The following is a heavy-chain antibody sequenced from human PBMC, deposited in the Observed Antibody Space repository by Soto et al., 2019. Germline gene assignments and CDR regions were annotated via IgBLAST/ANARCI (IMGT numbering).Heavy chain of an antibody. CDR2: FSLSGTT. CDR3: ARGMTPPGAPAWYYFDS. V-gene: IGHV4-4*07. CDR1: GASITGSFF. D-gene: IGHD2-8*02. J-gene: IGHJ4*02. Sequence: SETLSLTCTVSGASITGSFFWSWIRQPAGKGLEWIGRFSLSGTTNYNPSLRSRVTMSADVSKNQFSLRLTPVTAADTALYYCARGMTPPGAPAWYYFDSWGQGTLVTVSS.